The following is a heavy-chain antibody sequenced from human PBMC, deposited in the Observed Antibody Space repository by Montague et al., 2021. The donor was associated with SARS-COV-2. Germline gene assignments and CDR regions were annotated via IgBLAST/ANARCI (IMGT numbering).Heavy chain of an antibody. V-gene: IGHV4-34*01. D-gene: IGHD3-22*01. CDR2: INHRGTS. CDR3: ARGRQHFNMIVVVMTGGEYYFDY. J-gene: IGHJ4*02. Sequence: SETLSLTCAVYGGSFSDYFWTWIRQPPGKGLEWIGEINHRGTSNYSPPLKSRVSISVDTSKNQFSLYLGSVTAADTAVYYCARGRQHFNMIVVVMTGGEYYFDYWGQGTLVTVSS. CDR1: GGSFSDYF.